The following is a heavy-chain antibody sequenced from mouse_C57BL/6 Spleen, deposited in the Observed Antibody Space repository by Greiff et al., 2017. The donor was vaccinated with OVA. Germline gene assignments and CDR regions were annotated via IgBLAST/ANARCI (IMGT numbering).Heavy chain of an antibody. CDR1: GYAFSSSW. D-gene: IGHD2-3*01. Sequence: VQLQQSGPELVKPGASVKISCKASGYAFSSSWMNWVKQRPGKGLEWIGRIYPGDGDTNYNGKIKGKATLTADKSSSTYYMQLRSLTSEDSAVYFCTRRSDGYDAMDYWGQGPSVTVSS. J-gene: IGHJ4*01. CDR3: TRRSDGYDAMDY. CDR2: IYPGDGDT. V-gene: IGHV1-82*01.